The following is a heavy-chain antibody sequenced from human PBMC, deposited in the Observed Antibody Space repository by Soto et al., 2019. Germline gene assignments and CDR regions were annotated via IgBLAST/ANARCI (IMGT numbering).Heavy chain of an antibody. J-gene: IGHJ2*01. Sequence: PGGSLRLSCAASGFTVSSYRMSWVRQVPGKGLEWVSVIYSAGSADFADSVKGRFTMSRDNSKNTLYVQMNSLRAEDTALYYCARSPQPTRGIHWYFDLWGRGILVTVSS. V-gene: IGHV3-66*01. CDR2: IYSAGSA. CDR1: GFTVSSYR. D-gene: IGHD1-26*01. CDR3: ARSPQPTRGIHWYFDL.